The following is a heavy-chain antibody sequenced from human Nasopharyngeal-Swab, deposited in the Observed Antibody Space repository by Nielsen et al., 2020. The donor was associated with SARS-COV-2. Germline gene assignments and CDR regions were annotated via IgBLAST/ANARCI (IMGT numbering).Heavy chain of an antibody. Sequence: SETLSLTCTVSGYSISSDSYWGWIRQPPGKGLEWIGNSYYSGATYQNPSLKSRVTISVDTSRNQFSLKLNSVTAADTAVYYCARGNRDLGYYFDYWGQGTLVTVSS. CDR2: SYYSGAT. D-gene: IGHD5-24*01. V-gene: IGHV4-38-2*02. J-gene: IGHJ4*02. CDR3: ARGNRDLGYYFDY. CDR1: GYSISSDSY.